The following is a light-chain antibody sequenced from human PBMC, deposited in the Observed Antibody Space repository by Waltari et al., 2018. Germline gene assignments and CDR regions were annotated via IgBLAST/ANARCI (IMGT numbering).Light chain of an antibody. CDR1: SLRTYY. CDR2: GKN. CDR3: HSRDSSGDVV. J-gene: IGLJ2*01. V-gene: IGLV3-19*01. Sequence: SELTQDPAVSVALGQTVRITCQGDSLRTYYVSWFHQKPGQAPALVIYGKNNRPSGIPDRFSASSSGSTASLTIIGAQAEDEADYYCHSRDSSGDVVIGGGTKLTVV.